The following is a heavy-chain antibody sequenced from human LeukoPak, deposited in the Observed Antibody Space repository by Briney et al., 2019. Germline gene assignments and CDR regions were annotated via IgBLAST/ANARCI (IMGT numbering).Heavy chain of an antibody. CDR3: ARELELQIDY. CDR2: INHSGST. D-gene: IGHD1-7*01. J-gene: IGHJ4*02. Sequence: PSETLSLTCAVYGGSFSGYYWSWIRQPPGKGLEWIGEINHSGSTNYNPSLKSRVTISVDTSKNQFSLKLSSVTAADTAVYYCARELELQIDYWGQGTLVTVSS. CDR1: GGSFSGYY. V-gene: IGHV4-34*01.